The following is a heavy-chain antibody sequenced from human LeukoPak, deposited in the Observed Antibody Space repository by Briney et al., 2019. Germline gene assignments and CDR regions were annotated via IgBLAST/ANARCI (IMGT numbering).Heavy chain of an antibody. D-gene: IGHD5-18*01. CDR2: IKGDGSAK. CDR3: ARDRGWIQHDI. J-gene: IGHJ3*02. Sequence: PGGSLRLSCAASGFAFSSYNMNWVRQAPGKGLEWVAFIKGDGSAKKYVDSVKGRFTISGDNAKNSLFLQMNSLRAEDTAVYYCARDRGWIQHDIWGQGTMVTVSS. CDR1: GFAFSSYN. V-gene: IGHV3-7*01.